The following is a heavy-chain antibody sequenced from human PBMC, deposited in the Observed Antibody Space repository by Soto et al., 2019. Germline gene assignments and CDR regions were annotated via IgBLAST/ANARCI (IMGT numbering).Heavy chain of an antibody. Sequence: EVQLVESGGGLVQPGGSLRLSCAAFGFTFSTYWMSWVRQAPGKGLEWVANIKQDGSEKYYVDSVKGRFTISRDNIKKSLYLQMNSLRAEDTAVYYCASRYLEYCSSASCSAPYDYWGQGTLVTVSS. V-gene: IGHV3-7*05. CDR1: GFTFSTYW. J-gene: IGHJ4*02. CDR2: IKQDGSEK. CDR3: ASRYLEYCSSASCSAPYDY. D-gene: IGHD2-2*01.